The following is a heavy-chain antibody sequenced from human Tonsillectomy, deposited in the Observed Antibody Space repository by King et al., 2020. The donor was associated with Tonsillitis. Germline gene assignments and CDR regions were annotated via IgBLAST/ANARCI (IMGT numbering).Heavy chain of an antibody. V-gene: IGHV3-23*04. J-gene: IGHJ4*02. CDR2: ISGSGGST. CDR1: GFPFSSYA. Sequence: EVQLVESGGGLVQPGGSLRLSCAASGFPFSSYAMSWVRQAPGKGLEWVSTISGSGGSTYYADSVKGRSTISRDNSNNTLYLQMNSLRAEDTAVYCCAKRGECWSAYTGPYFDYWGQGTLVTVSS. D-gene: IGHD3-3*01. CDR3: AKRGECWSAYTGPYFDY.